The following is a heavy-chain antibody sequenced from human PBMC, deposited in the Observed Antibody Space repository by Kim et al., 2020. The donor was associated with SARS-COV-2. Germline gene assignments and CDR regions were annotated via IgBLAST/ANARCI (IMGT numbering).Heavy chain of an antibody. CDR1: GGSFSGYY. Sequence: SETLSLTCAVYGGSFSGYYWSWIRQPPGKGLEWIGEINHSGSTNYNPSLKSRVTISVDTSKNQFSLKLSSVTAADTAVYYCARGGGYCSSTSCPYYYYMDVWGKGTTVTVSS. V-gene: IGHV4-34*01. CDR3: ARGGGYCSSTSCPYYYYMDV. CDR2: INHSGST. D-gene: IGHD2-2*01. J-gene: IGHJ6*03.